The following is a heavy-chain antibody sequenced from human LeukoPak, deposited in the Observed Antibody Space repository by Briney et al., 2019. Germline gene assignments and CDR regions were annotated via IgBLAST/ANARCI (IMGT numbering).Heavy chain of an antibody. CDR3: AVIATVTPGY. V-gene: IGHV3-23*05. CDR1: GFTFSSYA. J-gene: IGHJ4*02. D-gene: IGHD4-17*01. Sequence: GGSLRLSCAASGFTFSSYAMNWARQAPGKGLEWVSGITSTGRTPYYADSVKGRFTISRDNTNNTLYLQMDSLRVEDTAVYYCAVIATVTPGYWGQGTLVSVSS. CDR2: ITSTGRTP.